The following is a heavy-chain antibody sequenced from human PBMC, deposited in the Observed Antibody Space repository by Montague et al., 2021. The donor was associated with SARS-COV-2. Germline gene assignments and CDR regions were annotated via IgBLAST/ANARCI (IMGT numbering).Heavy chain of an antibody. CDR1: GGSVNSGNYY. J-gene: IGHJ2*01. CDR3: ARRGGWGLYWYFDL. D-gene: IGHD7-27*01. CDR2: TYYSGSS. Sequence: SETLSLTCTVPGGSVNSGNYYWSWIRQPPGKGLEWIGYTYYSGSSYYNPSLKSRVTISVDTSKNQFSLNLSSVTAADTAVYYCARRGGWGLYWYFDLWGRGTLVTVSS. V-gene: IGHV4-61*01.